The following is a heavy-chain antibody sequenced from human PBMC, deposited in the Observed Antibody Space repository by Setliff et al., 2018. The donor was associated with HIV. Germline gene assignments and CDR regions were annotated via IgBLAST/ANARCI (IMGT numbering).Heavy chain of an antibody. D-gene: IGHD6-13*01. CDR2: TYNSGST. V-gene: IGHV4-39*07. J-gene: IGHJ4*02. CDR1: GASISRSSYY. CDR3: ASLLPYSSGWYDFDY. Sequence: SETLSPTCTVSGASISRSSYYWGWIRQPPGKGLEWIGSTYNSGSTYYNPSLKSRVMISVDTSNNQFSLKVISVTAADTAVYYCASLLPYSSGWYDFDYWGQGTLVTVSS.